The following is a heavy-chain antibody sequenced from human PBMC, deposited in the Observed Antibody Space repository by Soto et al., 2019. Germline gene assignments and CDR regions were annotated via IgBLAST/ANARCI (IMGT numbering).Heavy chain of an antibody. CDR3: TTDRGVVVVVAATLSDYYYGMDV. V-gene: IGHV3-15*01. CDR2: IKSKTDGGTT. J-gene: IGHJ6*02. Sequence: PGGSLRLSCAASGFTFSNAWMSWVRQAPGKGLEWVGRIKSKTDGGTTDYVAPVKGRFTISRDDSKNTLYLQMNSLKTEDTAVYYCTTDRGVVVVVAATLSDYYYGMDVWGQGTTVTVSS. D-gene: IGHD2-15*01. CDR1: GFTFSNAW.